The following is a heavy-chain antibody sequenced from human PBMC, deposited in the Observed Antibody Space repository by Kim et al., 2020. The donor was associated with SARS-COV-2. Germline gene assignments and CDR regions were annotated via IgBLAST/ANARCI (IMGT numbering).Heavy chain of an antibody. J-gene: IGHJ4*02. V-gene: IGHV3-21*01. CDR2: SSSSCI. CDR3: ARDFGY. Sequence: SSSSCIYYADSVKGRFTISRDNAKNSLYLQMNSLRAEDTAVYYCARDFGYWGQGTLVTVSS. D-gene: IGHD3-10*01.